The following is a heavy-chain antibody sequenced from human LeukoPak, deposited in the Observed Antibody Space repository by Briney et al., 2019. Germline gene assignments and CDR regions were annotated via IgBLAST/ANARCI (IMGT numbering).Heavy chain of an antibody. CDR3: ARDRCSSTSCGFDY. J-gene: IGHJ4*02. V-gene: IGHV3-11*04. Sequence: GGSLRLSCAASGLTFSDYYMSWIRQAPGKGLEWVSYISSGGSTIYYADSVKGRFTTSRDNARNSLYLQMNSLRAEDTAVYYCARDRCSSTSCGFDYWGQGTLVTVSS. D-gene: IGHD2-2*01. CDR1: GLTFSDYY. CDR2: ISSGGSTI.